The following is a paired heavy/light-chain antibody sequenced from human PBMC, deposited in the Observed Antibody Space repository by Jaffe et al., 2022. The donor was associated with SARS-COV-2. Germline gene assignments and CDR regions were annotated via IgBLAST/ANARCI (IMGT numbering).Heavy chain of an antibody. V-gene: IGHV3-74*01. CDR1: GFTFSSYW. CDR3: TRERDSSSWLYYFYYGMDV. Sequence: EVQLVESGGGLVQPGGSLRLSCAASGFTFSSYWMHWVRQTPGKGLVWVSRINSDGSSIGYADFVKGRLTISRDNAKNTLHLQMNSLRAEDTAVYYCTRERDSSSWLYYFYYGMDVWGQGTTVTVSS. CDR2: INSDGSSI. D-gene: IGHD6-13*01. J-gene: IGHJ6*02.
Light chain of an antibody. CDR2: AAS. Sequence: DIQMTQSPSSLSASVGDRVTITCRASQSISTYLNWYQYKPGKVPKLLIYAASNLQSGVPSRFSGGGSGTDFTLTINSLQPEDFATYFCQQSYTAPLTFGGGTRVEIK. CDR3: QQSYTAPLT. CDR1: QSISTY. V-gene: IGKV1-39*01. J-gene: IGKJ4*01.